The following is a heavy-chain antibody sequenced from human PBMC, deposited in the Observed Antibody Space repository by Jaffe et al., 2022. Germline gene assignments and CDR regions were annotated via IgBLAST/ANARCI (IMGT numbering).Heavy chain of an antibody. Sequence: EVQLVESGGGLVQPGGSLRLSCAASGFTFSDRYMDWVRQAPGKGLEWVGRIRNRANGYTTEYAASVKGRFTISRDNSKNSLFLQMNSLKTEDTAVYYCVSTNDFGDPAFDYWGQGTLVTVSS. CDR2: IRNRANGYTT. CDR3: VSTNDFGDPAFDY. V-gene: IGHV3-72*01. J-gene: IGHJ4*02. D-gene: IGHD4-17*01. CDR1: GFTFSDRY.